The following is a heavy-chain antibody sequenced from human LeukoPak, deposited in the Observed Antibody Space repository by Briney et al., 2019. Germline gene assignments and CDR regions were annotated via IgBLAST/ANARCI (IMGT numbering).Heavy chain of an antibody. J-gene: IGHJ6*03. CDR3: ARGVRPKWGERSGSYYTSYYYYYMDV. V-gene: IGHV1-24*01. Sequence: ASVKVSCKVSGYTLTELSMHWVRQAPGKGLEWMGGFDPEDGETIYAQKFQGRVTITADKSTSTAYMELSSLRSEDTAVYYCARGVRPKWGERSGSYYTSYYYYYMDVWGKGTTVTVSS. CDR1: GYTLTELS. D-gene: IGHD3-10*01. CDR2: FDPEDGET.